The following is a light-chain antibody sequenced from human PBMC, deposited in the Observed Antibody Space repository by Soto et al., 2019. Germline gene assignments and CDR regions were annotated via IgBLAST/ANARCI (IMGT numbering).Light chain of an antibody. Sequence: QSVLTQPPSVSGAPGQGVTISCTGSSSNIGAGYDVHWYQQLPGAAPKLLIHGNTNRPSGVPDRFSGSKSGTSASLAITGLQAEDEADYYCQSYDRSLSGSYVFGTGTKVTVL. CDR3: QSYDRSLSGSYV. V-gene: IGLV1-40*01. J-gene: IGLJ1*01. CDR2: GNT. CDR1: SSNIGAGYD.